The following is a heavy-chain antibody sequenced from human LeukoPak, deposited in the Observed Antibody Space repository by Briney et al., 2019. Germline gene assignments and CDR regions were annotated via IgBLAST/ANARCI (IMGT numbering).Heavy chain of an antibody. Sequence: SETLSLTCTVSGGSISSYYWSWIRQPPGKGLEWIGYIYYSGSTNYNPSLKSRVTISVDTPKNQFSLRLSSVTAADTAVYYCARVLLAYGDYLYRFDPWGQGTLVTVSS. V-gene: IGHV4-59*01. CDR3: ARVLLAYGDYLYRFDP. J-gene: IGHJ5*02. CDR1: GGSISSYY. D-gene: IGHD4-17*01. CDR2: IYYSGST.